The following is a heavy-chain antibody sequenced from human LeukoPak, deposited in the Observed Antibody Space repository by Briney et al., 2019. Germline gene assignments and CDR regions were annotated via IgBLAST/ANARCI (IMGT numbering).Heavy chain of an antibody. CDR3: ARVLHYYDSSGYY. D-gene: IGHD3-22*01. CDR2: IIPIFGTA. V-gene: IGHV1-69*13. J-gene: IGHJ4*02. CDR1: GGTFSSYA. Sequence: LVKVSCKASGGTFSSYAISWVRQAPGQGLEWMGGIIPIFGTANYAQKFQGRVTITADESTSTAYMELSSLRSEDTAVYYCARVLHYYDSSGYYWGQGTLVTVSS.